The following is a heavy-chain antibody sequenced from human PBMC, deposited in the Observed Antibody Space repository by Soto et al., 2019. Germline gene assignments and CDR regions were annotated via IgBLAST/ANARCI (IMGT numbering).Heavy chain of an antibody. Sequence: QVQLVQSGAEVKKPGASVKVSCKASGYTFTSYGISWVRQAPGQGLEWMGWISAYNGNTNYAQKLQGRVTMTTDTATSTAYMELRSLRSDDTAVYYCARDNYYDSSGSQFQHWGQGTLVTVSS. V-gene: IGHV1-18*01. CDR3: ARDNYYDSSGSQFQH. J-gene: IGHJ1*01. CDR2: ISAYNGNT. CDR1: GYTFTSYG. D-gene: IGHD3-22*01.